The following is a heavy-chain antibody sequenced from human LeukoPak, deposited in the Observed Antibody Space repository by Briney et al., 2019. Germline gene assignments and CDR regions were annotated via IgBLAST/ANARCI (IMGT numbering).Heavy chain of an antibody. CDR2: INPNSGDT. V-gene: IGHV1-2*02. J-gene: IGHJ4*02. CDR3: ARVAATIAD. Sequence: GASVKVSCKAPGYTFTGYYMHWVRQAPGQGLEWMGWINPNSGDTNYAQKFQGRVTMTRDTSISTAYMELSRLRSDDTAVYYCARVAATIADWGQGTLVTVSS. D-gene: IGHD5-12*01. CDR1: GYTFTGYY.